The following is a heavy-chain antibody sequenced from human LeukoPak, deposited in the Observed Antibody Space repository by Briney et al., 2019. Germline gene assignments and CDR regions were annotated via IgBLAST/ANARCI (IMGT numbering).Heavy chain of an antibody. CDR2: IIPIVGTA. CDR1: GGTFSSYA. CDR3: ARFAVHRRLAVAGQFGLDY. V-gene: IGHV1-69*13. J-gene: IGHJ4*02. Sequence: GASVKVSCKASGGTFSSYAISWVRQAPGQGLEWMGGIIPIVGTANYAQKFQGRVTITAYESTITAYMELSSLRSEDTAVYYCARFAVHRRLAVAGQFGLDYWGQGTLVTVSS. D-gene: IGHD6-19*01.